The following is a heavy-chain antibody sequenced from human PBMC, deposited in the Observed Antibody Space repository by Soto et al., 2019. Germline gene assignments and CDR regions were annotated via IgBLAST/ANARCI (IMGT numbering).Heavy chain of an antibody. Sequence: DVQLVESGGGLVQPGRSLRLSCAASGFTFDDYAMHWVRQAPGKGLEWVSGISWNSGSIGYADSVKGRFTISRDNAKNSLYLQTNSLRAEDTALYNCAKDISGFSGYDPATLDYWGQGTLVTVSS. J-gene: IGHJ4*02. V-gene: IGHV3-9*01. CDR1: GFTFDDYA. D-gene: IGHD5-12*01. CDR3: AKDISGFSGYDPATLDY. CDR2: ISWNSGSI.